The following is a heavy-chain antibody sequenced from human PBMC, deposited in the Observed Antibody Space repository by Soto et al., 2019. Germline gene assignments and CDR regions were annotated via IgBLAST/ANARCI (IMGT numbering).Heavy chain of an antibody. CDR3: ARGLNDYGDHSWFDP. CDR1: GGTFSSYA. CDR2: IIPIFGTA. Sequence: SVKVSCKASGGTFSSYAISWVRQAPGQGLEWMGGIIPIFGTANYAQKFQGRVTITADESTSTAYMELSSLRSEDTAVYYCARGLNDYGDHSWFDPWGQGTLVTVSS. V-gene: IGHV1-69*13. J-gene: IGHJ5*02. D-gene: IGHD4-17*01.